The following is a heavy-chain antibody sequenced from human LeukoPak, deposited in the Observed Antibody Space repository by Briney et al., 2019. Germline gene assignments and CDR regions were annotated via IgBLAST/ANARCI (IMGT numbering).Heavy chain of an antibody. CDR1: GFTFSSYG. Sequence: GGSLRLSCAASGFTFSSYGMHWVRQAPGKGLEWVAVIWYDGSNKYYADSVKGRFTISRDNSKNTLYLQMNSLRAEDTAVCYCARELYSGSWSYFDYWGQGTLVTVSS. CDR2: IWYDGSNK. J-gene: IGHJ4*02. V-gene: IGHV3-33*01. CDR3: ARELYSGSWSYFDY. D-gene: IGHD6-13*01.